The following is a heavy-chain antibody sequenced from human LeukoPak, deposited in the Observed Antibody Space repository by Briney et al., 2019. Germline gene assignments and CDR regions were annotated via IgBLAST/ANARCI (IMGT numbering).Heavy chain of an antibody. V-gene: IGHV3-30*02. CDR2: IRYDGSNK. J-gene: IGHJ4*02. CDR3: ARDRYSGSYPLDY. Sequence: GGSLRLSCAASGFTFSSYGIHWVRQAPGKGLEWVAFIRYDGSNKYYTDSVKGRFTISRDNAKNSLYLQMNSLRAEDTAVYYCARDRYSGSYPLDYWGQGTLVTVSS. CDR1: GFTFSSYG. D-gene: IGHD1-26*01.